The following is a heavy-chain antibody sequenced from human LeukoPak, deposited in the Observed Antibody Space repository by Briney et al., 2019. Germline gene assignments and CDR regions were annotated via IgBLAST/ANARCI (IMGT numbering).Heavy chain of an antibody. CDR3: ARDWLYCTNGVCSSDI. V-gene: IGHV1-46*01. D-gene: IGHD2-8*01. J-gene: IGHJ3*02. CDR2: INPSSGGT. Sequence: ASVKVSCKASGYTFTRHYMNWVRQAPGQGLEWMGKINPSSGGTGYAQKFQGRVTMTRDTSTSTVYMELTSLRSEDTAVYYCARDWLYCTNGVCSSDIWGQGTLVTVSS. CDR1: GYTFTRHY.